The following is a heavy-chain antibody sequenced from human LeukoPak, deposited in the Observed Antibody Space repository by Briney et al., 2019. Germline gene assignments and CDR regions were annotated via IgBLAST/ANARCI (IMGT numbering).Heavy chain of an antibody. D-gene: IGHD4-17*01. CDR3: ARISMTTVTTWAFDI. V-gene: IGHV5-51*01. CDR2: IYPGDSDT. CDR1: GYSFTSYW. J-gene: IGHJ3*02. Sequence: GESLKVSCKGSGYSFTSYWIGWVRQMPGKGLEWVGIIYPGDSDTRYSPSFQGQVTISADKSISTAYLQWSSLKASDTAMYYCARISMTTVTTWAFDIWGQGTMVTVSS.